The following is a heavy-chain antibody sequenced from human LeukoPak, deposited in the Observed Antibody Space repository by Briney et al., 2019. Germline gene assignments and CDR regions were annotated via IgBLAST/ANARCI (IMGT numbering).Heavy chain of an antibody. J-gene: IGHJ3*02. CDR1: GGSISSSSYY. V-gene: IGHV4-39*01. CDR3: ARTLPNTYYYDSSGQGDAFDI. CDR2: IYYSGST. Sequence: PSETLSLTCTVSGGSISSSSYYWGWIRQPPGKGLEWIGSIYYSGSTYYNPSLKSRVTISVDTSKNQFSLKLSSVTAADTAVYYCARTLPNTYYYDSSGQGDAFDIWGQGTMVTVSS. D-gene: IGHD3-22*01.